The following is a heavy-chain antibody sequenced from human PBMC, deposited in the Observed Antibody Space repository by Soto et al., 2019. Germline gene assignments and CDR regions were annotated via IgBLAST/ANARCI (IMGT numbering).Heavy chain of an antibody. CDR1: GFTFSTYW. V-gene: IGHV3-7*01. D-gene: IGHD3-10*01. Sequence: GGSLRLSCAASGFTFSTYWMSWVRQAPGKGLEWVANIKQDGGEKYYLDSVKGRFTISRDNAKNSLYLQMNSLRAEDTAVYYCARETSAAWPYYLDYWGQGTLVTSPQ. CDR3: ARETSAAWPYYLDY. CDR2: IKQDGGEK. J-gene: IGHJ4*02.